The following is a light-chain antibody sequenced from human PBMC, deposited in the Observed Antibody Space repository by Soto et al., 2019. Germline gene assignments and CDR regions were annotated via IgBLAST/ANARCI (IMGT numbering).Light chain of an antibody. V-gene: IGKV3-15*01. Sequence: EIVMTQSPATLSVSPGERATLSCRASQSVGSNLAWYQLKPGQAPRLLIYGASTRATGIPARFSGSGSGTDFTLTISSLQSEDFAIYFCQQYNNWPPERTFGQGTKVEIK. CDR2: GAS. CDR3: QQYNNWPPERT. J-gene: IGKJ1*01. CDR1: QSVGSN.